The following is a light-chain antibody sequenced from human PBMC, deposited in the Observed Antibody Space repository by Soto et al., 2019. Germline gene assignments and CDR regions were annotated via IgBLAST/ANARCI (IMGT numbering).Light chain of an antibody. Sequence: SIGAGASITCRASQNIRTWLAWYQQKPGKAPKVLISKASTLESGVPSRFSGSGSETDFTLTITSLQPEDFATYYCQQYNSNSPTFGQGTKVDIK. J-gene: IGKJ1*01. CDR2: KAS. V-gene: IGKV1-5*03. CDR3: QQYNSNSPT. CDR1: QNIRTW.